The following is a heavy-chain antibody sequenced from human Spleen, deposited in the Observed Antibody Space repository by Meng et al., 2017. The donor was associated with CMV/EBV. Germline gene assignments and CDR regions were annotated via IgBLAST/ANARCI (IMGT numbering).Heavy chain of an antibody. Sequence: GESLKISCAASGFTFSDYVMHWVRQAPGKGLEWVSYITSSSGIKYYADSVKGRFTISRDNAKNSLYLQMDSLSAEDTAVYYCARVGIRDIVVVPAYGMDVWGPGTTVTVSS. V-gene: IGHV3-48*03. CDR2: ITSSSGIK. D-gene: IGHD2-2*01. CDR1: GFTFSDYV. J-gene: IGHJ6*02. CDR3: ARVGIRDIVVVPAYGMDV.